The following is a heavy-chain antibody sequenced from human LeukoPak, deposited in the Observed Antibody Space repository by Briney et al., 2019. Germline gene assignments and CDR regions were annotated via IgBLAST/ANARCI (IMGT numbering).Heavy chain of an antibody. CDR2: ISYDGSNK. J-gene: IGHJ4*02. Sequence: PGGSLRLSCAASGFTFSSYGMHWVRQAPGKGLEWVAVISYDGSNKYYADSVKGRFTISRDNSKNTLYLQMNSLRAEDTAVYYCAKDKKWELLRAFDYWGQGTLVTVSS. CDR3: AKDKKWELLRAFDY. V-gene: IGHV3-30*18. D-gene: IGHD1-26*01. CDR1: GFTFSSYG.